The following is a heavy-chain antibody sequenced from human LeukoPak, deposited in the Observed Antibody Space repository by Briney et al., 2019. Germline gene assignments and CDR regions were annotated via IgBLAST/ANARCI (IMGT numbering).Heavy chain of an antibody. D-gene: IGHD6-13*01. V-gene: IGHV3-9*01. Sequence: GRSLRLSCAASGFTFDDYAMHWVRQAPGKGLEWVSGISWNSGSIGYADSVKGRFTISRDNAKNSLYLQMNSLRAEDTALYYCAKDTYSSSWYWFDYWGQGTPVTVSS. CDR3: AKDTYSSSWYWFDY. CDR2: ISWNSGSI. CDR1: GFTFDDYA. J-gene: IGHJ4*02.